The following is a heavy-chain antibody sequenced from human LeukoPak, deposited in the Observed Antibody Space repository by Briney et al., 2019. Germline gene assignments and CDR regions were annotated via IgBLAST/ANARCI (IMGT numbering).Heavy chain of an antibody. CDR3: ARDHPGYCSGGSCSPFDY. Sequence: ASVKVSCKASGYTFTSYDINWVRQATGQGLEWMGWISAYNGNTNYAQKLQGRVTMTTDTSTSTAYMELRSLRSDDTAVYYCARDHPGYCSGGSCSPFDYWGQGTLVTVSS. V-gene: IGHV1-18*01. D-gene: IGHD2-15*01. CDR2: ISAYNGNT. J-gene: IGHJ4*02. CDR1: GYTFTSYD.